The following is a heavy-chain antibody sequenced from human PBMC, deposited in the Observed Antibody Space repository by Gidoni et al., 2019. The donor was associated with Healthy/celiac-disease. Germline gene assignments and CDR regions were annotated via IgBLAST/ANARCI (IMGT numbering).Heavy chain of an antibody. CDR3: ARESRGSSSGAIDY. D-gene: IGHD6-6*01. CDR2: ISSSSSYI. J-gene: IGHJ4*02. V-gene: IGHV3-21*01. CDR1: GFTFSSYS. Sequence: EVQLVESGGGLVKPGGSLRLSCAASGFTFSSYSMNWVRQAPGKGLEWVSSISSSSSYIYYADSVKGRFTISRDNAKNSLYLQMNSLRAEDTAVYYCARESRGSSSGAIDYWGQGTLVTVSS.